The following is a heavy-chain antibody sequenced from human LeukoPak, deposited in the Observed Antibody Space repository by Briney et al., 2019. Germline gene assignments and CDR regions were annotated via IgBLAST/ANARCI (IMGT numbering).Heavy chain of an antibody. CDR3: ARGRTYYYGSGSYSPLDY. Sequence: SVKVSCKASGGTFSSYAISWVRQAPGQGLECMGGIIPIFGTANYAQKFQGRVTITADESTSTAYMELSSLRSEDTAVYYCARGRTYYYGSGSYSPLDYWGQGTLVTVSS. CDR2: IIPIFGTA. J-gene: IGHJ4*02. V-gene: IGHV1-69*13. CDR1: GGTFSSYA. D-gene: IGHD3-10*01.